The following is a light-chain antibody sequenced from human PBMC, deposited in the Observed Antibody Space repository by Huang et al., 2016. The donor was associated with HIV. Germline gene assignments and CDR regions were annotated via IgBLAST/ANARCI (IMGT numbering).Light chain of an antibody. CDR3: MQGLQTPPT. Sequence: DIVMTQSPLSLPVAPGQPASISCKSSQNLLHTSGQNRLDWYLQKPGRSPELRIYLSSNRAYGVPDRFTGSGSVSDFTLEISRVEADDVGIYYCMQGLQTPPTFGQGTKLEI. CDR1: QNLLHTSGQNR. CDR2: LSS. V-gene: IGKV2-28*01. J-gene: IGKJ2*01.